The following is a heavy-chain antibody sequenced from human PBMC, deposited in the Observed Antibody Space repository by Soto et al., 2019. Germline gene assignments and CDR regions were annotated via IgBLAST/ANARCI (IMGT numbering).Heavy chain of an antibody. D-gene: IGHD2-2*01. CDR2: IYYSGST. V-gene: IGHV4-59*01. Sequence: TLSLTCTVSGGSISRYYWSWIRQPPGKGLEWIGYIYYSGSTNYNPSLKSRVTISVDTSKNQFSLKLSSVTAADTAVYYCARGRGGWFINQLLNAFDIWGQGTMVTVSS. CDR1: GGSISRYY. J-gene: IGHJ3*02. CDR3: ARGRGGWFINQLLNAFDI.